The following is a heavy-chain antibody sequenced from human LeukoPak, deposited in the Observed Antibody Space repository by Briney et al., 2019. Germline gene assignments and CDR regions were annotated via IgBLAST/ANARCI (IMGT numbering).Heavy chain of an antibody. CDR2: IIPIFGTA. V-gene: IGHV1-69*13. CDR3: ARSRFVGYYYYGMDV. CDR1: GGTFISYA. J-gene: IGHJ6*02. D-gene: IGHD3-10*01. Sequence: SVKVSCKASGGTFISYAISWVRQAPGQGLEWMGGIIPIFGTANYAQKFQGRVTITADESTSTAYMELSSLRSEDTAVYYCARSRFVGYYYYGMDVWGQGTTVTVSS.